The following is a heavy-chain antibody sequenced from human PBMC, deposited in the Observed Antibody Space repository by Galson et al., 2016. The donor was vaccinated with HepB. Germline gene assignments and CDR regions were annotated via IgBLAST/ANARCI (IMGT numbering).Heavy chain of an antibody. CDR1: GFSFNNSW. CDR3: ARDRAYSQFDF. Sequence: SLRLSCAASGFSFNNSWMNWVCQAPGKGPEWVASMNPDGSANYYVGSVRGRYTISRDNAKNSLHLQMDSLRADDTAVYYCARDRAYSQFDFWGQGTPVTVSS. D-gene: IGHD4-11*01. V-gene: IGHV3-7*03. J-gene: IGHJ4*02. CDR2: MNPDGSAN.